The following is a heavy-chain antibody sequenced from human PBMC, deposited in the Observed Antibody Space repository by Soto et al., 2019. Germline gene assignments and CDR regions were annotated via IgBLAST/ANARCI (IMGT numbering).Heavy chain of an antibody. V-gene: IGHV3-23*01. CDR1: GLTFSSYA. CDR3: AKDLRYCSGGSCYNRFDY. Sequence: GGSLRLSCAASGLTFSSYAMSWVRQAPGKGLEWVSAISGSGGSTYYADSVKGRFTISRDNSKNTLYLQMNSLRAEDTAVYYCAKDLRYCSGGSCYNRFDYWGQGTLVTVSS. J-gene: IGHJ4*02. CDR2: ISGSGGST. D-gene: IGHD2-15*01.